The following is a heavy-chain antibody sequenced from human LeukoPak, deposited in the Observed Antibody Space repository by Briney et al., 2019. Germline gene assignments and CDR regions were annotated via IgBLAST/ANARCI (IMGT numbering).Heavy chain of an antibody. CDR1: GGSISSYY. CDR3: ARDSPLGDYYFDY. J-gene: IGHJ4*02. CDR2: IYYSGST. Sequence: SETLSLTCTVSGGSISSYYRSWIRQPPGKGLEWIEYIYYSGSTNYNPSLKSRVTISVDTSKNQFSLKLSSVTAADTAVYYCARDSPLGDYYFDYWGQGTLVTVSS. V-gene: IGHV4-59*01. D-gene: IGHD4-17*01.